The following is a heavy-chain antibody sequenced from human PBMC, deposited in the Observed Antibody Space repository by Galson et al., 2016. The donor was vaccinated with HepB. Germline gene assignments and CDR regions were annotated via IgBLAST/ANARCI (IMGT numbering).Heavy chain of an antibody. J-gene: IGHJ4*02. Sequence: SLRLSCAASGFTFSSYGMHWVRQAPGKGLEWVAVASYDGSNNYYPDSVKDRFTVSRDNSKNTLYLQMNSLRTEDTAVYYCARDANLAYRRGDCYWFDYWGPGTLVTVSS. CDR3: ARDANLAYRRGDCYWFDY. CDR2: ASYDGSNN. CDR1: GFTFSSYG. D-gene: IGHD2-21*02. V-gene: IGHV3-30-3*01.